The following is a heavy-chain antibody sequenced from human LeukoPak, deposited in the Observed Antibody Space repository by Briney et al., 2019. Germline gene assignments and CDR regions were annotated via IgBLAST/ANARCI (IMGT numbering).Heavy chain of an antibody. Sequence: GGSLRLSCSASGFTFSSYAIHWVRQAPGKGLEYVSGISSNGGNTYNANSLKGRITISRDNSKNTVELQMSSLRTEDTAVYFCVKRTGLYSDYWGQGTLVTVSS. J-gene: IGHJ4*02. CDR1: GFTFSSYA. CDR3: VKRTGLYSDY. V-gene: IGHV3-64D*09. D-gene: IGHD7-27*01. CDR2: ISSNGGNT.